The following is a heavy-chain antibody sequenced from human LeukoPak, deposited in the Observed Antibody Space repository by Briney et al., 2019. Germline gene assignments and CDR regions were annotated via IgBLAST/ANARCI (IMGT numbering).Heavy chain of an antibody. V-gene: IGHV1-69*04. CDR2: IIPILGIA. CDR1: GGTFSSYA. J-gene: IGHJ4*02. D-gene: IGHD4-17*01. Sequence: SVKVSCTASGGTFSSYAISWVRQAPGQGLEWMGRIIPILGIANYAQKFQGRVTITADKSTSTAYMELSSLRSEDTAVYYCARDYTVSHLDYWGQGTLVTVSS. CDR3: ARDYTVSHLDY.